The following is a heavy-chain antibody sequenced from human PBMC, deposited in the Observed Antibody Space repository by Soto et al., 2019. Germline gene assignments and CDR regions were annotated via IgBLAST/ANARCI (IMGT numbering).Heavy chain of an antibody. J-gene: IGHJ4*02. V-gene: IGHV4-39*01. CDR1: GGSISSSNYY. Sequence: SETLSLTCTVSGGSISSSNYYWGWIRQPPGKGLEWIGNIYYSGSTYYNPSLKSRVTISVDTSKNQFSLKLSSVTAADTAVYYCARSDSGSYFDYWGQGTLVTVSS. CDR3: ARSDSGSYFDY. CDR2: IYYSGST. D-gene: IGHD1-26*01.